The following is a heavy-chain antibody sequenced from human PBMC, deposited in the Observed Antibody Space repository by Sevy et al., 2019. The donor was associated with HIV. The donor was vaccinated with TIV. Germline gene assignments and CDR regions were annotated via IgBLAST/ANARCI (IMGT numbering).Heavy chain of an antibody. CDR2: INPGGGST. Sequence: ASVKVSCKASGYTFTRYYIHWVRQAPGQGLEWMGVINPGGGSTSHAEKFQGRLNMTRDTSTSTVYMDLSSLRSEDTALYYCVRFSGGFPKSPVDHWGQGTLVTVSS. CDR3: VRFSGGFPKSPVDH. J-gene: IGHJ4*02. D-gene: IGHD1-26*01. V-gene: IGHV1-46*01. CDR1: GYTFTRYY.